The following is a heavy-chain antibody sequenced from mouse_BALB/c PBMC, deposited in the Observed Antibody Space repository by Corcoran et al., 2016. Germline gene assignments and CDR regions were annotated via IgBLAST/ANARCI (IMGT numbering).Heavy chain of an antibody. CDR2: IDPENGNT. Sequence: EVLLQQSGAELVRPGALVKLSCKASGFNIKDYYMHWVKQRPEQGLEWIGWIDPENGNTIYDPKFQGKASITADTSSNTAYLQLSSLTSEDTAVYYCARLVDYWGQGTTLTVSS. CDR3: ARLVDY. V-gene: IGHV14-1*02. J-gene: IGHJ2*01. CDR1: GFNIKDYY.